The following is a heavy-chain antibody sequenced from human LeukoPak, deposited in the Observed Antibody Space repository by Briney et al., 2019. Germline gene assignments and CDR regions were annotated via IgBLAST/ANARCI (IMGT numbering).Heavy chain of an antibody. CDR3: ARDGLLWFGELLYIDY. CDR1: GFTFSSFW. Sequence: PGGSLRLSCVASGFTFSSFWMSWVRQAPGKGLEWVANIKQDGSEKFYVDSVKGRFTISRDNAKNSLYLQMNSLRAEDTAVYYCARDGLLWFGELLYIDYWGQGTLVTVSS. D-gene: IGHD3-10*01. CDR2: IKQDGSEK. V-gene: IGHV3-7*01. J-gene: IGHJ4*02.